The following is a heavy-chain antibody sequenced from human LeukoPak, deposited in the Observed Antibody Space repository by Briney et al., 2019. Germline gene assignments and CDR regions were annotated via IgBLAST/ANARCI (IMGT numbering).Heavy chain of an antibody. D-gene: IGHD1-26*01. CDR2: ISSGGSTI. J-gene: IGHJ4*02. V-gene: IGHV3-48*03. Sequence: GGSLRLSCASSGFTFSTYEMNWVRQAPGKGLEWVSYISSGGSTIYYADSVKGRFTISRDNAKNSLYLQMNSLRAEDTAVYYCARDFGQWELNGGYYFDYWGQGTLVTVSS. CDR1: GFTFSTYE. CDR3: ARDFGQWELNGGYYFDY.